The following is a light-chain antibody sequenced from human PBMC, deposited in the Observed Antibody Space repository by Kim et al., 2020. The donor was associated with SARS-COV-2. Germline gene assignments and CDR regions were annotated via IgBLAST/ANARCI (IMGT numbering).Light chain of an antibody. CDR1: QTITNY. J-gene: IGKJ1*01. CDR3: QQKGT. Sequence: DIQMTQSPSSLSASVGDRVTITCRAIQTITNYLNWYQQKPGRAPEVLIYAASNLQSGVPSRFSGNGSGTDFTLTISSLQPEDFATYYCQQKGTFGQGTKVDIK. V-gene: IGKV1-39*01. CDR2: AAS.